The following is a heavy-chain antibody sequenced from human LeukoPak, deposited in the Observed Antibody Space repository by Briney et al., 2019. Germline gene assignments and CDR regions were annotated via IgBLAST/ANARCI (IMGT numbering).Heavy chain of an antibody. Sequence: ASVKVSCKASGYTFTSYGISWVRQAPGQGLEWMGWISAYNGNTNYAQKLQGRVTMTTDISTSTAYMELRSLRSDDTAVYYCAREGELLWFGEFPFDYWGQGTLVTVSS. V-gene: IGHV1-18*01. J-gene: IGHJ4*02. CDR1: GYTFTSYG. CDR2: ISAYNGNT. CDR3: AREGELLWFGEFPFDY. D-gene: IGHD3-10*01.